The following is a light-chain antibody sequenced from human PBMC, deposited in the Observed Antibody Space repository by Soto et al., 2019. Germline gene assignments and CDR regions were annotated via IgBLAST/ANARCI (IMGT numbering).Light chain of an antibody. CDR3: KQYSKWPVT. CDR2: GAS. V-gene: IGKV3-15*01. J-gene: IGKJ4*01. CDR1: QSVRSD. Sequence: EIVLTQSPDTLSLSPGQRATLSCRASQSVRSDYFAWYQQKPDQAPRLLIYGASTRATGIPARFSGSGSGTEFTLTISSLQSEDFAVYYCKQYSKWPVTFGGGTKVDIK.